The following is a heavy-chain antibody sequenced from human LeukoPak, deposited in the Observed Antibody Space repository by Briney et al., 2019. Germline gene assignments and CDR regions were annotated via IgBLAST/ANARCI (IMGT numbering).Heavy chain of an antibody. J-gene: IGHJ4*02. D-gene: IGHD4-23*01. V-gene: IGHV1-18*01. CDR3: ARRTSDYGGNYYYFDY. Sequence: ASVKVSCKASGYTFTSYGISWVRQAPGQGLEGMGWIGAYNGNTNYAQKLQGRVTMTTDTSTSTAYMELRSLRSDDTAVYYCARRTSDYGGNYYYFDYWGQGTLVTVSS. CDR2: IGAYNGNT. CDR1: GYTFTSYG.